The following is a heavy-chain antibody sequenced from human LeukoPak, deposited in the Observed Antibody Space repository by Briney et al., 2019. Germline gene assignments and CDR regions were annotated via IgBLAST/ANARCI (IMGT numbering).Heavy chain of an antibody. V-gene: IGHV3-30-3*01. D-gene: IGHD5-24*01. CDR2: ISYDGSNK. J-gene: IGHJ4*02. Sequence: PGRSLRLSCAASGFTFSSYAMHWVRQAPGKGLEWVAVISYDGSNKYYADSVKGRFTISRDNSKNTLYLQMNSLRAEDTAVYYCAKDLDGSYFDYWGQGTLVTVSS. CDR3: AKDLDGSYFDY. CDR1: GFTFSSYA.